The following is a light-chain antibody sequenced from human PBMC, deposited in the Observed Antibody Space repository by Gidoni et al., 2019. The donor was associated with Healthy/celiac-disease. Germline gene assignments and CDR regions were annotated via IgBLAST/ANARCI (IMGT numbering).Light chain of an antibody. CDR1: QSISSY. CDR3: QQSYSTPRT. CDR2: AAS. J-gene: IGKJ1*01. V-gene: IGKV1-39*01. Sequence: DIQMTQSPSSLSASVGDRVTITCRASQSISSYLNWYQQKPGKAPKLLIYAASSLQSGVPSRFSGSGSGPDFTLTISSLQPEDFATYYCQQSYSTPRTFXQXTKVEIK.